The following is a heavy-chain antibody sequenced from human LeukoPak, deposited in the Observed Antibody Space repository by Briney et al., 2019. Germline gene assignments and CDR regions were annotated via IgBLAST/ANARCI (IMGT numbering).Heavy chain of an antibody. CDR3: ARDQYDSSGYYYY. CDR1: GGTFSSYA. J-gene: IGHJ4*02. V-gene: IGHV1-69*05. CDR2: IIPIFGTA. Sequence: SVKVSCKASGGTFSSYAISWVRQAPGQGLEWMGRIIPIFGTANYAQRFQGRVTITTDESTSTAYMELSSLRSVDTAVYYCARDQYDSSGYYYYWGRGTLVTVSS. D-gene: IGHD3-22*01.